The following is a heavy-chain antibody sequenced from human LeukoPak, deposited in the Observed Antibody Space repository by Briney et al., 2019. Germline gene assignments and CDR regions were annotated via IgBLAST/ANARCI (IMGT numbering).Heavy chain of an antibody. D-gene: IGHD6-19*01. CDR2: ISSSSTYI. CDR3: ARGGIAVAGDVL. CDR1: GFTLSPYG. Sequence: GGSLRLSCAASGFTLSPYGMNWVRQAPGKGLEWVSAISSSSTYIYYADSVKGRFNISRDNSKSTLFLQMNSLRVEDTAVYYCARGGIAVAGDVLWGQGTLVTVSA. V-gene: IGHV3-21*01. J-gene: IGHJ4*02.